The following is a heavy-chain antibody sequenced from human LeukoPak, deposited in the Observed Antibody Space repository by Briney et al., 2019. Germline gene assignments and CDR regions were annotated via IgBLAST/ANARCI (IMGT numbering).Heavy chain of an antibody. D-gene: IGHD1-14*01. Sequence: GGSLRLSCAASGFTFSSYGMHWVHQAPGKGLEWVAVIWYDGSNKYYADSVKGRFTISRDNSKNTLFLQMNSLKTEDTAVYYCTTHLPYNYWGQGTLVTVSS. CDR2: IWYDGSNK. CDR1: GFTFSSYG. J-gene: IGHJ4*02. CDR3: TTHLPYNY. V-gene: IGHV3-33*01.